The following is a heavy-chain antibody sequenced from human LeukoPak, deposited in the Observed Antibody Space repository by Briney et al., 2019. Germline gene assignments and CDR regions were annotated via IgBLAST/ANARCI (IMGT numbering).Heavy chain of an antibody. CDR1: GFTFSKFP. D-gene: IGHD1-1*01. CDR2: ISASGDVT. J-gene: IGHJ3*02. Sequence: GGSLRLSCAASGFTFSKFPMGWVRQAPGRGLEWVSAISASGDVTIYAASLRGRFTISRDNSKSTLYLQMNGLRAEDTAIFYCAKSLFTSATGTGRAFHIWGQGTRVTVSS. V-gene: IGHV3-23*01. CDR3: AKSLFTSATGTGRAFHI.